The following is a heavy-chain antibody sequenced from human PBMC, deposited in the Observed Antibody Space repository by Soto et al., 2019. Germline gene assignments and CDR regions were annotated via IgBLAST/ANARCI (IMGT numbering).Heavy chain of an antibody. V-gene: IGHV1-69*13. D-gene: IGHD5-12*01. Sequence: SVKVSCKASGGTFSSYAISWVRQAPGQGLEWMGGVIPIFGTANYAQKFQGRVTITADESTSTAYMELSSLRSEDTAVYYCARGGGVATLYYYYYYGMDVWGQGTTVTVS. CDR1: GGTFSSYA. CDR3: ARGGGVATLYYYYYYGMDV. J-gene: IGHJ6*02. CDR2: VIPIFGTA.